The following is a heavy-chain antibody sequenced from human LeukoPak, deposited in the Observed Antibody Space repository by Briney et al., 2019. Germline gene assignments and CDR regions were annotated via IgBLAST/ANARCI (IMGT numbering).Heavy chain of an antibody. V-gene: IGHV1-69*04. CDR1: GGTFSSYA. J-gene: IGHJ6*02. CDR3: ARDSRVATIPFYYYGMDV. CDR2: IIPILGIA. Sequence: ASVKVSCKASGGTFSSYAISWVRQAPGQGLEWMGRIIPILGIANYAQKFQGRVTITADKSTSTAYMELSSLRSEDTAVYYCARDSRVATIPFYYYGMDVWGQGTTVTVS. D-gene: IGHD5-24*01.